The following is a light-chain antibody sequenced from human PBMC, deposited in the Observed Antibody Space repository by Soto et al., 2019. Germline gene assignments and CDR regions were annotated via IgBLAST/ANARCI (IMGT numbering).Light chain of an antibody. Sequence: QSVLTQPASVSGSPGQSITISCTGTSSDVGAYNHVSWFQQRPGRAPKLMIYEVTHRPSGVSNRFSGSKSDNTASLTISGLQAEDEADYYCSSYTTSSIRVFGTGTK. V-gene: IGLV2-14*01. J-gene: IGLJ1*01. CDR3: SSYTTSSIRV. CDR1: SSDVGAYNH. CDR2: EVT.